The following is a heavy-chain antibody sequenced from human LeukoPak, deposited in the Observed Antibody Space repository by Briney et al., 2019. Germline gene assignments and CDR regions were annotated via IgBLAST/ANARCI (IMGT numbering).Heavy chain of an antibody. V-gene: IGHV2-5*02. D-gene: IGHD3-10*01. CDR1: GFALGTSGVG. J-gene: IGHJ5*02. Sequence: SGPTLLHPPQTLTLTFTFSGFALGTSGVGVGWVRQPPGKALEWLSLNYWDDDKRCSPSLKSRLTITKDTSKYQVVLTMTNMDPVDTATYYCAHSFYYGSGSYHGRNWFDPWGQGTLVTVSS. CDR2: NYWDDDK. CDR3: AHSFYYGSGSYHGRNWFDP.